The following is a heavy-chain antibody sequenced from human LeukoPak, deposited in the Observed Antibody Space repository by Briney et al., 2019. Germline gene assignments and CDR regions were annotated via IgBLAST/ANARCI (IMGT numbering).Heavy chain of an antibody. V-gene: IGHV1-2*02. CDR1: GYTFTGYY. CDR3: ATLSNGWAFDY. Sequence: ASVKVSCKASGYTFTGYYMHWVRQAPGQGLEWMGWINPNSGDTNYAQKFQGRVTMTRDTSISTAYMELSRLRSDDTAVYYCATLSNGWAFDYWGQGTLVTVSS. D-gene: IGHD6-19*01. J-gene: IGHJ4*02. CDR2: INPNSGDT.